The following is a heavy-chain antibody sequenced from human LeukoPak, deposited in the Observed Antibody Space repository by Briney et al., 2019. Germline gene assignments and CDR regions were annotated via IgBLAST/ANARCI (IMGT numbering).Heavy chain of an antibody. Sequence: ASVKVSCKASGYTFTSYAMNWARQAPGQGLEWMGWINTNTGNPTYAQGFTGRFVFSLDTSVSTAYLQISSLKAEDTAVYYCARPLYSNYPDDAFDIWGQGTMVTVSS. CDR3: ARPLYSNYPDDAFDI. V-gene: IGHV7-4-1*02. CDR2: INTNTGNP. J-gene: IGHJ3*02. CDR1: GYTFTSYA. D-gene: IGHD4-11*01.